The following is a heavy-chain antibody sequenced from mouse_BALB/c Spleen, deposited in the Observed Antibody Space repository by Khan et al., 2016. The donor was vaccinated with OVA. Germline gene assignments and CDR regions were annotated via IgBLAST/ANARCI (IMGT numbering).Heavy chain of an antibody. V-gene: IGHV1-5*01. Sequence: VQLQQSGTVLARPGASVKMSCKASGYTFTSYWMHWVKQRPGQGLAWIGAIYPGNSDTNYNQKFKGKAKLTAVTSTSTAYMELNSLTNEVSAVYCCTSDGLGNYERWDYWSQGTTLTVAS. CDR3: TSDGLGNYERWDY. D-gene: IGHD2-1*01. CDR2: IYPGNSDT. CDR1: GYTFTSYW. J-gene: IGHJ2*01.